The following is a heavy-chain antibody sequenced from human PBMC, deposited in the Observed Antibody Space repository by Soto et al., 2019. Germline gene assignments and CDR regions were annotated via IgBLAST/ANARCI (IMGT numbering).Heavy chain of an antibody. D-gene: IGHD5-18*01. Sequence: SVKVSCKASGCTFSSYAISCVRQAPGQGLEWMGGIIPIFGTANYAQKFQGRVTITADKSTSTAYMELSSLRSEDTAVYYCARGDRYVDTAMVTNYWGQGTLVTVSS. V-gene: IGHV1-69*06. CDR1: GCTFSSYA. CDR2: IIPIFGTA. CDR3: ARGDRYVDTAMVTNY. J-gene: IGHJ4*02.